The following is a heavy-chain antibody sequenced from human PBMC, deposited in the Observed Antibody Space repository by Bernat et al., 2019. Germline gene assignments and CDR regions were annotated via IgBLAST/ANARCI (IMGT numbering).Heavy chain of an antibody. V-gene: IGHV4-59*08. CDR1: GGSISSYY. CDR2: IYYSGST. J-gene: IGHJ4*02. D-gene: IGHD3-3*01. CDR3: ARLTTIFGVYI. Sequence: QQQVPGPGLVKPSETLSLTCTVSGGSISSYYWSWIRQPPGKGLEWIGYIYYSGSTNYNPSLKRRVTISVDTSKNQFSLKLSSVTAADTAVYYCARLTTIFGVYIWGQGTLVTVSS.